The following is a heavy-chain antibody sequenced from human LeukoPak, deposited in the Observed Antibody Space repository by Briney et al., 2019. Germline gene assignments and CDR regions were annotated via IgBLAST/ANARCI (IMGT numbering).Heavy chain of an antibody. J-gene: IGHJ2*01. D-gene: IGHD2-15*01. CDR3: ARGGYCSGGSCYWYFDL. V-gene: IGHV3-48*04. Sequence: PGGSLRLSCAASGFTFSSYSMNWVRQAPGKGLEWVSYISSSSSTIYYADSVKGRFTISRDNAKNSLYLQMNSLRAEDTAVYYCARGGYCSGGSCYWYFDLWGRGTLVTVSS. CDR2: ISSSSSTI. CDR1: GFTFSSYS.